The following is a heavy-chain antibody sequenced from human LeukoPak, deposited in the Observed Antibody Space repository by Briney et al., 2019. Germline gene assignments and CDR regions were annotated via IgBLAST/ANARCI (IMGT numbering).Heavy chain of an antibody. V-gene: IGHV1-46*01. CDR3: ARDQEGFDY. CDR1: GYTFTSNY. J-gene: IGHJ4*02. Sequence: ASVKVSCKASGYTFTSNYIHWVRQAPGQGLEWMGMIYPGDGSTSYAQKFQGRVTVTRDTSTSTVHMELSGLRSEDTVVYYCARDQEGFDYWGQGTLVTVSS. CDR2: IYPGDGST.